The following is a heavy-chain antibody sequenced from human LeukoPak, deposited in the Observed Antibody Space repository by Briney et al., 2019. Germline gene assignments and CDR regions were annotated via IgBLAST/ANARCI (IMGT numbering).Heavy chain of an antibody. V-gene: IGHV3-74*01. Sequence: GGTLRLSCAASGFTFSSYGMSWVRQAPGKGLVWVSRISSDGSSTTYADSVKGRFTISRDNAKNTLYLQMNSLRAEDTAVYYCGRGGKVEQLVLARWGQGSLVTVSS. CDR2: ISSDGSST. CDR3: GRGGKVEQLVLAR. D-gene: IGHD6-13*01. CDR1: GFTFSSYG. J-gene: IGHJ4*02.